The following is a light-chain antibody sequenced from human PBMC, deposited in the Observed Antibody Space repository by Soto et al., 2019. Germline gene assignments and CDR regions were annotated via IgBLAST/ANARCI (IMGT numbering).Light chain of an antibody. J-gene: IGKJ4*01. V-gene: IGKV1-39*01. CDR3: QQSYGTPLN. CDR1: QSISNY. CDR2: AAS. Sequence: DMEMTQSPSSLSASVGDRVTITCRASQSISNYLNWYQHKPGKVPKLLIYAASSLQSGVPTRFSGSGSGTDFTLTINSLQPEDCATYYCQQSYGTPLNFGGGTKIEIK.